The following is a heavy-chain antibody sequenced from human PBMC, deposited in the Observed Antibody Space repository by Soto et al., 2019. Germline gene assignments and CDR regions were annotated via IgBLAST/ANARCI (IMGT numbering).Heavy chain of an antibody. CDR1: GGSFSGYY. D-gene: IGHD6-19*01. Sequence: PSETLSLTCAVYGGSFSGYYWSWIRQPPGKGLEWIGEINHSGSTNYNPSLKSRVTISVDTSKNQFSLKLSSVTAADTAVYYCARAGSGWYRSWFDPWGQGTLVTVSS. V-gene: IGHV4-34*01. CDR3: ARAGSGWYRSWFDP. CDR2: INHSGST. J-gene: IGHJ5*02.